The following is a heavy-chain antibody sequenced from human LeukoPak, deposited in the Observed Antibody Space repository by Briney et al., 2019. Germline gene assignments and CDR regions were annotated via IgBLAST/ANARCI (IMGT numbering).Heavy chain of an antibody. CDR1: GFTFSNYA. Sequence: GASLRLSCAASGFTFSNYAMSWVRQAPGKGLEWVSAISGSGGSTYYADSVKGRFTISRDNSKNTLYLQMNSLRAEDTAVYYCAKDRYFDWLLPMGGFDYWGQGTLVTVSS. D-gene: IGHD3-9*01. J-gene: IGHJ4*02. CDR3: AKDRYFDWLLPMGGFDY. CDR2: ISGSGGST. V-gene: IGHV3-23*01.